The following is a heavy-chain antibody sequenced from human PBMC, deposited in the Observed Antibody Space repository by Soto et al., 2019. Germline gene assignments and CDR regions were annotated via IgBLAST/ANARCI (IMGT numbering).Heavy chain of an antibody. CDR3: ARGSETTIFGVVIPRDYYGMDV. J-gene: IGHJ6*02. CDR2: MYHSGIT. CDR1: GYSIRSGYF. Sequence: SETLSLTCAVSGYSIRSGYFWGWIRQPPGKGLEWIGSMYHSGITYYNLSLKSRVTISVDTSKNQLSLKLSSVTAADTAVYYCARGSETTIFGVVIPRDYYGMDVWGQGTTVTVSS. V-gene: IGHV4-38-2*01. D-gene: IGHD3-3*01.